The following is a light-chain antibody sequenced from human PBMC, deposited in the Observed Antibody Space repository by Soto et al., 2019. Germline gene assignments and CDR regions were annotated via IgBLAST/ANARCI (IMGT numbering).Light chain of an antibody. J-gene: IGKJ1*01. V-gene: IGKV3-15*01. CDR3: QQYNNWPPGT. CDR2: GAS. Sequence: EMVMTQSPATLSVSPGERATLSCRASQSVSSNLAWYQQKPGQAPRLVIHGASTRATGIPARFSGSGSGTEFTLTISSLQSEDFAVYYCQQYNNWPPGTFGQGTKVEIK. CDR1: QSVSSN.